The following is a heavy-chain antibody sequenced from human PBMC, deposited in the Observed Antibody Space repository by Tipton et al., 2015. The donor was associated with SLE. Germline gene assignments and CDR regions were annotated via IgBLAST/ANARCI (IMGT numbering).Heavy chain of an antibody. J-gene: IGHJ5*02. CDR3: AKRSWGSGSSP. D-gene: IGHD1-26*01. CDR2: ISGSGGST. Sequence: SLRLSCAASGFTFSSYAMSWVRQAPGKGLEWVSAISGSGGSTYYADSVKGRFTISRDNSKNTLHLQMNSLRAEDTAVYYCAKRSWGSGSSPWGQGTLVTASS. CDR1: GFTFSSYA. V-gene: IGHV3-23*01.